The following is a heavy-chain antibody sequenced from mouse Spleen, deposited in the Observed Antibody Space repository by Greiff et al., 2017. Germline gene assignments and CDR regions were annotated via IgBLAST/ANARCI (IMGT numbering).Heavy chain of an antibody. V-gene: IGHV1-82*01. Sequence: QVQLKQSGPELVKPGASVKISCKASGYAFSSSWMNWVKQRPGKGLEWIGRIYPGDGDTNYNGKFKGKATLTADKSSSTAYMQLSSLTSEDSAVYFCAREGYGPAMDYWGQGTSVTVSS. CDR3: AREGYGPAMDY. J-gene: IGHJ4*01. D-gene: IGHD1-2*01. CDR2: IYPGDGDT. CDR1: GYAFSSSW.